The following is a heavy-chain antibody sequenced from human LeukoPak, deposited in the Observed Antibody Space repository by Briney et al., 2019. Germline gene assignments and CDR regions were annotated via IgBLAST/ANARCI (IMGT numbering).Heavy chain of an antibody. Sequence: SSETLSLTCTVSGGSISSYYWSWIRQPPGKGLEWIGEINHSGSTNYNPSLKSRVTISVDTSKNQFSLKLSSVTAADTAVYYCARGRESRSDSSGYYYWFDPWGQGTLVTVSS. CDR2: INHSGST. CDR1: GGSISSYY. D-gene: IGHD3-22*01. CDR3: ARGRESRSDSSGYYYWFDP. V-gene: IGHV4-34*01. J-gene: IGHJ5*02.